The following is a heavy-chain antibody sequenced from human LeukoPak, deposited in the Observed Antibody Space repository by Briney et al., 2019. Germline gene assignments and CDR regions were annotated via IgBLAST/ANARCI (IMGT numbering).Heavy chain of an antibody. CDR1: GGSISSAGYY. J-gene: IGHJ4*02. V-gene: IGHV4-31*03. Sequence: SETLSLTCTVSGGSISSAGYYWPWIRQYPGTGLEWIGYIYYSESTYYNPSLKSRVTISVDTSKNQFSLRLSSVTAADTAVYYCASVVPPATNYFDWWGQGTLVSVSS. CDR2: IYYSEST. D-gene: IGHD2-2*01. CDR3: ASVVPPATNYFDW.